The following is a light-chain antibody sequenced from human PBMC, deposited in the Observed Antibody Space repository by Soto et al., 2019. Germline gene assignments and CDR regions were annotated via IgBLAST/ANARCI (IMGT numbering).Light chain of an antibody. CDR3: QQYNNWPLL. Sequence: EIVMTQSPATLSVSPGERATLSCRASQSVSNNLAWYQQKPGQAPRLLIYGASTRATGIPASFSGSGSGTEFTLTISSLQSEDFAVYYCQQYNNWPLLFGGGTKVEIK. CDR1: QSVSNN. J-gene: IGKJ4*01. V-gene: IGKV3-15*01. CDR2: GAS.